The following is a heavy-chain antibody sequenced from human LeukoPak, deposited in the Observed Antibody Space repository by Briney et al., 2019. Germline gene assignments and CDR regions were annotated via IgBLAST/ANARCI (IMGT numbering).Heavy chain of an antibody. J-gene: IGHJ6*03. Sequence: GGSLRLSCAASGFTFSSYGMHWVRQAPGKGLEWVSAITDGDVTHYADSVKGRFTISRDNSKNTLYLEMTSLRAEDTALYYCVKLMEQLGTYFYCYVDVWGKGTTVTVSS. CDR2: ITDGDVT. CDR1: GFTFSSYG. D-gene: IGHD2-8*01. CDR3: VKLMEQLGTYFYCYVDV. V-gene: IGHV3-23*01.